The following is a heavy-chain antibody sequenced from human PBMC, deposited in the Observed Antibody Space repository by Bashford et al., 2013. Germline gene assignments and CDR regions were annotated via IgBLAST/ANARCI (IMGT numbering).Heavy chain of an antibody. J-gene: IGHJ6*02. CDR3: ARENPLSEQYHLLFGSHFGLDV. CDR2: TVSSRDGST. Sequence: RQXPGKGLEWVSTTVSSRDGSTYYADSVEGRFTISRDNAKDSLFLQMNSLRVEDSAVYFCARENPLSEQYHLLFGSHFGLDVWGQGTTVTVSS. D-gene: IGHD2-2*01. V-gene: IGHV3-11*01.